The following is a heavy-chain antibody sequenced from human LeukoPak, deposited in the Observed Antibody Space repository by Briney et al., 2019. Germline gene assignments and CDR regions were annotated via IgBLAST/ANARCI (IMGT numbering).Heavy chain of an antibody. Sequence: SGGSLRLSCTASGFTFSSYSMNWVRQAPGKGLEWVSYISSSSSAIHDADSVKGRFTISRDNAKNSLYLQMNSLRAEDTAVYYCARSGYGDPEHFDYWGQGTLVTVSS. CDR1: GFTFSSYS. CDR3: ARSGYGDPEHFDY. D-gene: IGHD4-17*01. J-gene: IGHJ4*02. V-gene: IGHV3-48*04. CDR2: ISSSSSAI.